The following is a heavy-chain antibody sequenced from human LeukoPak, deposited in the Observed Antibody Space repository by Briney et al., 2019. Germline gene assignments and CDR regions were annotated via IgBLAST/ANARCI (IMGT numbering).Heavy chain of an antibody. Sequence: PGRSLRLSCAASGFTFDDYAMHWVRQAPGEGLEWVSGISWNSGSIGYADSVKGRFTISRDNAKNSLYLQMNSLRAEDTALYYCAKSLRGYYDSSGTFDYWGQGTLVTVSS. CDR2: ISWNSGSI. CDR1: GFTFDDYA. V-gene: IGHV3-9*01. CDR3: AKSLRGYYDSSGTFDY. D-gene: IGHD3-22*01. J-gene: IGHJ4*02.